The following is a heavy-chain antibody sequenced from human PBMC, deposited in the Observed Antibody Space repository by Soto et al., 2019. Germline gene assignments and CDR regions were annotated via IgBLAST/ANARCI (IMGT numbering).Heavy chain of an antibody. CDR1: GYTFTSYD. CDR3: ARGLLSNHDAFDI. CDR2: MNPNSGNT. J-gene: IGHJ3*02. V-gene: IGHV1-8*01. Sequence: ASVKVSCKASGYTFTSYDINWVRQATGQGLEWMGWMNPNSGNTGYAQKFQGRVTMTRNTSISTAYTELSSLRSEDTAVYYCARGLLSNHDAFDIWGQGTMVTVSS.